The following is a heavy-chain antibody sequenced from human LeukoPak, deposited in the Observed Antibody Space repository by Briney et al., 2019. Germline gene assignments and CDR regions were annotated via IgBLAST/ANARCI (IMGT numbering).Heavy chain of an antibody. Sequence: GASVKVSCKASGYTFTSYDINWVRQATGQGLGWMGWMNPNSGNTGYAQKFQGRVTMTRNTSISTAYMELSSLRSEDTAVYYCARGRVQGRFLEYWGQGTLVTVSS. V-gene: IGHV1-8*01. D-gene: IGHD3-3*01. J-gene: IGHJ4*02. CDR2: MNPNSGNT. CDR3: ARGRVQGRFLEY. CDR1: GYTFTSYD.